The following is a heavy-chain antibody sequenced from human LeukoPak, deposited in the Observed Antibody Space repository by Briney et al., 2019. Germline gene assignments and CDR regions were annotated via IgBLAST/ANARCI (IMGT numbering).Heavy chain of an antibody. CDR3: AKSIPKYSSGWYPPLDY. J-gene: IGHJ4*02. Sequence: GGSLRLSCAASGFTFSSYGMHWVRQAPGKGLEWVAFIRYDGSNKYYADSVKGRFTISRDNSKNTLYLQMNSLRAEDTAVYYCAKSIPKYSSGWYPPLDYWGQGTLVTVSS. D-gene: IGHD6-19*01. V-gene: IGHV3-30*02. CDR1: GFTFSSYG. CDR2: IRYDGSNK.